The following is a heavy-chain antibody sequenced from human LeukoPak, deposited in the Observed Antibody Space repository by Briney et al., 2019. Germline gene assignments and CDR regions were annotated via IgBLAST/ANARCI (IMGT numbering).Heavy chain of an antibody. CDR1: GGSISSGDYY. V-gene: IGHV4-30-4*01. D-gene: IGHD5-24*01. CDR3: ARDAGRDGYNYFDY. J-gene: IGHJ4*02. Sequence: SQTLSLTCTVSGGSISSGDYYWSWIRQPPGKGLEWIGYIYYSGSTYYNPSLKSRVTISVDTSKNQFSLKLSSVTAADTAVYYCARDAGRDGYNYFDYWGQGTLVTASS. CDR2: IYYSGST.